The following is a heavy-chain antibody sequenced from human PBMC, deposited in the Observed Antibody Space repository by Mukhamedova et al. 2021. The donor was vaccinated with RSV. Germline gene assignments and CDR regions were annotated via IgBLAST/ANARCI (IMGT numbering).Heavy chain of an antibody. V-gene: IGHV3-72*01. J-gene: IGHJ3*01. CDR3: VRGRNSXDF. Sequence: ATSVKGRFTVSRDDSASSLYLQMNNLQTEDTAVYYCVRGRNSXDFWGRGTMVTVSS.